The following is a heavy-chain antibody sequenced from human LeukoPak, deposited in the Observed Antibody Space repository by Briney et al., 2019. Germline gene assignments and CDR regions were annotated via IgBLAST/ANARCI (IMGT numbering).Heavy chain of an antibody. V-gene: IGHV3-53*01. Sequence: GGSLRLSCAASGLTVSSNYMSWVRQAPGRGREWGSVIYSGGSRYYADSVKGRFTISRDNSKNTLYLQMNNRKADDTAVYYCARADWGSPLDYWGQGTLVTVPS. CDR3: ARADWGSPLDY. J-gene: IGHJ4*02. D-gene: IGHD7-27*01. CDR2: IYSGGSR. CDR1: GLTVSSNY.